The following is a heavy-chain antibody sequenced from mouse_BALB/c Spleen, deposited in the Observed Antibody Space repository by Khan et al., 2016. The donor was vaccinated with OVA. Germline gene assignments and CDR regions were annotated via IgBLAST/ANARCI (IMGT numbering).Heavy chain of an antibody. Sequence: QLEESGPGLVKPPQSLSLTCTVTGYSITSGYAWNWIRRFPGNKLEWMGYISYSGVTSYTPSLKSRISITRDTSKNPFFLQLNSVTTEDTATYYCARGKYYGYYFDYWGQGTTLTVSS. D-gene: IGHD1-1*01. V-gene: IGHV3-2*02. CDR1: GYSITSGYA. CDR3: ARGKYYGYYFDY. CDR2: ISYSGVT. J-gene: IGHJ2*01.